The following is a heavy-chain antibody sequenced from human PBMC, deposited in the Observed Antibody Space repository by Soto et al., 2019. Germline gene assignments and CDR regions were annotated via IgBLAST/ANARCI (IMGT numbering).Heavy chain of an antibody. J-gene: IGHJ5*02. CDR3: ARGYSGYDYVGWFDP. CDR2: IYYSGST. D-gene: IGHD5-12*01. Sequence: SETLSLTCTVSGGSISSYYWSWIRQPPGKGLEWIGYIYYSGSTNYNPSLKSRVTISVDTSKNQFSLKLSSVTAADTAVYYCARGYSGYDYVGWFDPWGQGTLVTVSS. V-gene: IGHV4-59*08. CDR1: GGSISSYY.